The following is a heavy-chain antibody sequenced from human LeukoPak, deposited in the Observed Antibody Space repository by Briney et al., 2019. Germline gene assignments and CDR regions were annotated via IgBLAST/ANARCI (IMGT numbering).Heavy chain of an antibody. J-gene: IGHJ4*02. CDR2: ISSSGSTI. V-gene: IGHV3-11*04. CDR3: ARNNGPSMVVVTYLDY. Sequence: GGSLRLSCAASGFTFSDYYMSWIRQAPGKGLEWVSYISSSGSTIYYADSVKGRFTISRDNAKNSLYLQMNSLRAEDTAVYYSARNNGPSMVVVTYLDYWGQGTLVTVSS. D-gene: IGHD3-22*01. CDR1: GFTFSDYY.